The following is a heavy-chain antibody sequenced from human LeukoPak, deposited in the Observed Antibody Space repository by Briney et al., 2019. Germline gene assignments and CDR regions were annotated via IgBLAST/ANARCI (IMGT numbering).Heavy chain of an antibody. D-gene: IGHD6-19*01. J-gene: IGHJ4*02. CDR3: ARLRKEQWLVPDFDY. CDR1: GGSISSYY. CDR2: NYYSGST. V-gene: IGHV4-59*08. Sequence: SETLSLTCTVSGGSISSYYWSWIRQPPGKGLEWIGYNYYSGSTNYNPSLKSRVTISVDTSKNQFSLKLSSVTAADTAVYYCARLRKEQWLVPDFDYWGQGTLVTVSS.